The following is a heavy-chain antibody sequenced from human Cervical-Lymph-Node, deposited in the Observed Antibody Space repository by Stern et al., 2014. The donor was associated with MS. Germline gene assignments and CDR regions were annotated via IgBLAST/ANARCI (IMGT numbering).Heavy chain of an antibody. J-gene: IGHJ4*02. CDR2: IHNSGTT. D-gene: IGHD5-24*01. Sequence: QVPLQESGPGLVKPSQTLSLTCAVTGGSISSAEYYWSWIRQSPGKGLEWIGYIHNSGTTYYNPSLKSRVTISVDTSKNQFSLKLRSVTAADTAVYYCSRDADGYSLVFGYWGRGTLVTVSS. CDR1: GGSISSAEYY. CDR3: SRDADGYSLVFGY. V-gene: IGHV4-30-4*01.